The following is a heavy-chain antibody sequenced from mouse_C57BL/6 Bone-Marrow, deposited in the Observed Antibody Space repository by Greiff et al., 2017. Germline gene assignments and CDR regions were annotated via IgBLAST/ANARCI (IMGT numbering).Heavy chain of an antibody. D-gene: IGHD3-3*01. V-gene: IGHV1-15*01. Sequence: QVQLQQSGAELVRPGASVTLSCKASGYTFTDYEMHWVKQTPVHGLEWIGAIDPETGGTAYNQKFKGKAILTADKSSSTAYMELRSLTSEDSAVXYCTRKGCLGTSDYWGQGTTLTVSS. J-gene: IGHJ2*01. CDR1: GYTFTDYE. CDR3: TRKGCLGTSDY. CDR2: IDPETGGT.